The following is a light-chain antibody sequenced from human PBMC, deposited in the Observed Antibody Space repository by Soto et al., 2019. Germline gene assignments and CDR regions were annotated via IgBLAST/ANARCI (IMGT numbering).Light chain of an antibody. Sequence: IHMTQSPSSLSASVGDRVTITCRASQRITTYLNWYQQKPGKAPKLLISTAATLQGRVPSRLSGRRSGTDFTLTITTLQPEDYATYFCQQSYSTPYTFGQGTKLEIK. CDR1: QRITTY. V-gene: IGKV1-39*01. CDR2: TAA. J-gene: IGKJ2*01. CDR3: QQSYSTPYT.